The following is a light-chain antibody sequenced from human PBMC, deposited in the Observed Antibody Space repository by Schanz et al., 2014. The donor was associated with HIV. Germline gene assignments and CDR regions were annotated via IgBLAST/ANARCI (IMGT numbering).Light chain of an antibody. J-gene: IGKJ3*01. V-gene: IGKV3-15*01. Sequence: VLTQSPGTLSLSPGEGATLSCRASQSASINLPWYQQKPGQSPRLLIYRASTRATGIPARFSGSGSGTEFTLTISSLQPEDFATYYCQQSYSTPRVTFGPGTKVDIK. CDR1: QSASIN. CDR3: QQSYSTPRVT. CDR2: RAS.